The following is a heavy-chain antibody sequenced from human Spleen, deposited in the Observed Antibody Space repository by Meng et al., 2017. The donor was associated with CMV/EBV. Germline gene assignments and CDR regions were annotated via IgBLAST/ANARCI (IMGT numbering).Heavy chain of an antibody. CDR2: ISPYDGDT. D-gene: IGHD6-13*01. V-gene: IGHV1-18*01. CDR3: ARVPSSSWYEY. CDR1: GYSFTNYG. Sequence: ASVKVSCKASGYSFTNYGISWVRQAPGQGLEWMGWISPYDGDTNYGQDLQGRVTMTTDTSTSTAYMELRSLRSDDTAVYYCARVPSSSWYEYWGQGTLVTVSS. J-gene: IGHJ4*02.